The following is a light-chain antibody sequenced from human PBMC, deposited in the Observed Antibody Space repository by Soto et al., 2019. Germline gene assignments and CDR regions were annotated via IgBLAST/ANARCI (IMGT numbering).Light chain of an antibody. CDR3: QESYTSWWT. J-gene: IGKJ1*01. CDR1: QSISTH. V-gene: IGKV1-39*01. Sequence: DIKMTQSPASLSASVGDRVSITCGASQSISTHLSWYQQKPGKAPKLLIYAASSLQSWVPSRFTGSGSGTDFTLTISSLQPEDFATYYCQESYTSWWTFGQGTKVDI. CDR2: AAS.